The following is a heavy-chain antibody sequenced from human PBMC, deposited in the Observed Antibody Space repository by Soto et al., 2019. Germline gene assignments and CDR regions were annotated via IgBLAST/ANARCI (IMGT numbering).Heavy chain of an antibody. D-gene: IGHD3-16*01. Sequence: SLRLSCAASGFTFSSYGMHWVRQAPGKGLEWVAVIWYDGSNKYYADSVKGRFTISRDNSKNTLYLQMNSLRAEDTAVYYCARDRGSFSIYFDYWGQGTLVTVSS. CDR3: ARDRGSFSIYFDY. V-gene: IGHV3-33*01. CDR2: IWYDGSNK. J-gene: IGHJ4*02. CDR1: GFTFSSYG.